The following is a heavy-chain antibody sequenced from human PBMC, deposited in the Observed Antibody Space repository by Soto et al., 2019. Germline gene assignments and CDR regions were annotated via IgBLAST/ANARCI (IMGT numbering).Heavy chain of an antibody. V-gene: IGHV5-51*01. CDR3: ARLEGYSTAWYSYFLDS. J-gene: IGHJ4*02. CDR2: IYPGDSDT. CDR1: GYSFTTYW. D-gene: IGHD6-19*01. Sequence: EASLTISCKGSGYSFTTYWIGCVRQMPGKGLEWVAIIYPGDSDTRYSPSFQGQVTISADKSISTAYLQWNSLKASDTAMYYCARLEGYSTAWYSYFLDSWGQASLVTVSS.